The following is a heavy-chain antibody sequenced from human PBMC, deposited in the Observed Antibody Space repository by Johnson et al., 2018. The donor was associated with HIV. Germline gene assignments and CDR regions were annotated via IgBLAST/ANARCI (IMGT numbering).Heavy chain of an antibody. CDR2: IKQDGSEK. CDR3: AREEVVVAATQDDAFDI. J-gene: IGHJ3*02. Sequence: VQLVESGGGLVQPGGSLRLSCAASGFTFSSYWMSWVRQAPGKGLEWVANIKQDGSEKYYVDSVKGRFTISRDNAKNSLYLQMNSLRAEDTALYYCAREEVVVAATQDDAFDIWGQGTMVTVSS. V-gene: IGHV3-7*01. D-gene: IGHD2-15*01. CDR1: GFTFSSYW.